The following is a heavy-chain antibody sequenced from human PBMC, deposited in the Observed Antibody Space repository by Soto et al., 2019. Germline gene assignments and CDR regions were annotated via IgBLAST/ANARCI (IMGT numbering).Heavy chain of an antibody. CDR2: INPNSGDT. CDR3: ARDPAPTDCSGGSCYSRGFDY. J-gene: IGHJ4*01. D-gene: IGHD2-15*01. CDR1: GYTFTGYY. Sequence: ASVKVSCKASGYTFTGYYMHWVRQAPGQGLEWMGWINPNSGDTNYAQKFQGRVTMTRDTSISTAYMELSRLRSDDTAVYYCARDPAPTDCSGGSCYSRGFDYWGQ. V-gene: IGHV1-2*02.